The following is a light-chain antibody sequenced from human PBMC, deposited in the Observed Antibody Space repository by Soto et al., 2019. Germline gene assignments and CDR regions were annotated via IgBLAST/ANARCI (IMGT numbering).Light chain of an antibody. V-gene: IGLV2-14*01. CDR1: SSDVGGYNY. CDR3: SSSTSSRTYV. CDR2: EVS. Sequence: QSALTQPASVSGSPGQSITISCTGTSSDVGGYNYVSWYQQHPGKSPKLMIYEVSNRPSGVSNRFSGSKSGNTASLTISGLQAEDEADYYCSSSTSSRTYVFCTGTTLTV. J-gene: IGLJ1*01.